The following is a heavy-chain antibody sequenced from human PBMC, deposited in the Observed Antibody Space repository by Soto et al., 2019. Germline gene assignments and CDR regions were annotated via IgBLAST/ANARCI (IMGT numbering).Heavy chain of an antibody. CDR3: ARRGSSSWYGY. CDR2: IYYSGST. D-gene: IGHD6-13*01. Sequence: SETLSLTCTVSGGSISGYYWSWFRQPPGKGLEWIGYIYYSGSTTYTPSLKSRVTIAVDTSKNQFSLKLSSVTAADTAVYYCARRGSSSWYGYRGQGTLVTVSS. CDR1: GGSISGYY. J-gene: IGHJ4*02. V-gene: IGHV4-59*08.